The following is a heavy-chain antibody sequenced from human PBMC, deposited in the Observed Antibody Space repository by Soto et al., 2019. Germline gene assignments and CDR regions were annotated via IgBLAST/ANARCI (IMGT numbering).Heavy chain of an antibody. V-gene: IGHV3-23*01. D-gene: IGHD3-22*01. Sequence: TVGSLRLSCAASGFTFSSYAMSWVRQAPGKGLEWVSAISGSGGSTYYADSVKGRFTISRDNSKNTLYLQMNSLRAEDTAVYYCAKDFWAGYYDSSGYFDYWGQGTLVTVSS. CDR3: AKDFWAGYYDSSGYFDY. CDR1: GFTFSSYA. J-gene: IGHJ4*02. CDR2: ISGSGGST.